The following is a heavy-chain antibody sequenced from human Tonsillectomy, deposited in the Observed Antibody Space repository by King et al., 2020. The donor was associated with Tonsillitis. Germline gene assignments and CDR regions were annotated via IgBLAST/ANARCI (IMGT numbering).Heavy chain of an antibody. CDR3: AKDQWLWFGESHFDY. Sequence: VQLVESGGGLVQPGGSLILSCAASGFSFSSYAMSWVRQAPGKGLEWVSAISGSGGSTYYADSVKGRFTISRDNSKNTLYLQMNSLRAEDTAVYYCAKDQWLWFGESHFDYWGQGTLVTVSS. CDR2: ISGSGGST. V-gene: IGHV3-23*04. CDR1: GFSFSSYA. D-gene: IGHD3-10*01. J-gene: IGHJ4*02.